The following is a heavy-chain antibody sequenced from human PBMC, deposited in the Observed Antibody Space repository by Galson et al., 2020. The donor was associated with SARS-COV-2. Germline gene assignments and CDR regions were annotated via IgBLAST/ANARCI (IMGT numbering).Heavy chain of an antibody. Sequence: GESLKISCAASGFTFSSFGMHWVRQAPGKGLEWVAITSYDGSNVDFGDSVKGRFTISRDNSKRTLYLQMAHLRAEDTAVYFCAKDALVASWHSYNWFDSWGQGTLVTVS. D-gene: IGHD2-2*01. J-gene: IGHJ5*01. CDR2: TSYDGSNV. V-gene: IGHV3-30*18. CDR1: GFTFSSFG. CDR3: AKDALVASWHSYNWFDS.